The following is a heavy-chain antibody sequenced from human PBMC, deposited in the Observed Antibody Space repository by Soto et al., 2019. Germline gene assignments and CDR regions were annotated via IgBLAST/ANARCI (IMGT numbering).Heavy chain of an antibody. V-gene: IGHV4-61*01. CDR3: ARDSLAVAGYFDY. J-gene: IGHJ4*02. CDR2: IYYSGST. Sequence: TLSLTCTFSGVSCSGDTLYWNLIRQPTGKGLEWIGYIYYSGSTTYNPSLKSRVTISVDTSKNQFSLKLSSVTAADTAVYYCARDSLAVAGYFDYWGQGSLVTVSS. D-gene: IGHD6-19*01. CDR1: GVSCSGDTLY.